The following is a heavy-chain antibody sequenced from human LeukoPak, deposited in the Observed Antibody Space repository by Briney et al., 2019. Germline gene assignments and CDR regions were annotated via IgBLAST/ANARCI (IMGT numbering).Heavy chain of an antibody. CDR2: IWYDGSNK. CDR3: ARFLYSSGLDY. D-gene: IGHD6-19*01. CDR1: GFTFSSYG. J-gene: IGHJ4*02. Sequence: PGKSLRLSCAASGFTFSSYGMHWVRQAPGKGLEWVAVIWYDGSNKYYADSVKGRFTISRDNSKNTLSLQMNSLRAEDTAVYYCARFLYSSGLDYWGQGTLVAVPS. V-gene: IGHV3-33*01.